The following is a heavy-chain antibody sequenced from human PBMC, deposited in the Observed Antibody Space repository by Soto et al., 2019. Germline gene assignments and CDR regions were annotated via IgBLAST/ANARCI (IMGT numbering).Heavy chain of an antibody. D-gene: IGHD5-12*01. CDR3: ARRRQGYIGYDLGGGAFDI. Sequence: QVQLVQSGAEVKKPGSSGKVSCKASGGTFSSYAISWVRQAPGQGLAWLGGIIPIFGTANYAQKFQGRVTITADESTSTAYMKLSSLRSEDTAVYYGARRRQGYIGYDLGGGAFDIWCQGTMVTVSS. CDR2: IIPIFGTA. J-gene: IGHJ3*02. V-gene: IGHV1-69*01. CDR1: GGTFSSYA.